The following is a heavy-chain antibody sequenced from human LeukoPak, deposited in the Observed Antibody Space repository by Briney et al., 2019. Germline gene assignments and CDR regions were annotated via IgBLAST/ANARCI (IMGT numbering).Heavy chain of an antibody. J-gene: IGHJ4*02. CDR1: GGSISSSSYY. CDR3: ARRGSSGTFDY. D-gene: IGHD6-25*01. V-gene: IGHV4-39*01. Sequence: SETLSLTCTVSGGSISSSSYYWGWIRQPPGKGLEWIGSIYYSGSTYYNPSLKSRVTISVDTSKNQFSLKLSSVTAADTAVYYCARRGSSGTFDYWGQGTLATVSS. CDR2: IYYSGST.